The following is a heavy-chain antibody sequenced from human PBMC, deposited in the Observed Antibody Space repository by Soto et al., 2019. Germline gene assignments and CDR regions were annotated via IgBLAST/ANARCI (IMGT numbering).Heavy chain of an antibody. CDR3: ERDRGIGRAAAGTC. J-gene: IGHJ4*02. Sequence: PGGSLRLSCAASGFTFSSYSMNWVRQAPGKGLGWVSSISSSSSYIYYADSVKGRFTISRDNAKNSLYLQMNSLRAEDTAVYYCERDRGIGRAAAGTCWGQGTLVTVSS. V-gene: IGHV3-21*01. D-gene: IGHD6-13*01. CDR2: ISSSSSYI. CDR1: GFTFSSYS.